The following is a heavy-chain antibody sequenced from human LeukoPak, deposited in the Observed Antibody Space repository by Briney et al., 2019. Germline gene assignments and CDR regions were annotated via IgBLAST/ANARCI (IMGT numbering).Heavy chain of an antibody. J-gene: IGHJ4*02. V-gene: IGHV3-49*04. CDR3: TGDYDYVWGSYRH. CDR1: GFTFGDYA. Sequence: GGSLRLSCTASGFTFGDYAMSWVRQAPGKGLEWVGFIRSKAYGGTTEYAASVKGRFTISRDDSKGIAYLQMNSLKTEDTAVYYCTGDYDYVWGSYRHWGQGTLVTVSS. CDR2: IRSKAYGGTT. D-gene: IGHD3-16*02.